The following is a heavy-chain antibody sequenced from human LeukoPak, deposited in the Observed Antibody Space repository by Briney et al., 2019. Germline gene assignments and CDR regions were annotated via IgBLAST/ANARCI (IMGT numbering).Heavy chain of an antibody. CDR1: GXSIISYY. J-gene: IGHJ4*02. CDR2: IYYTGST. Sequence: SETLSLTCTVSGXSIISYYWSWIRQPPGKGLEWIGYIYYTGSTNYNPSLKSRATISVDTSKNQFSLKLRSVTAADTAVYYCARGLGAAGYDYWGQGTLVTVSS. CDR3: ARGLGAAGYDY. D-gene: IGHD6-13*01. V-gene: IGHV4-59*01.